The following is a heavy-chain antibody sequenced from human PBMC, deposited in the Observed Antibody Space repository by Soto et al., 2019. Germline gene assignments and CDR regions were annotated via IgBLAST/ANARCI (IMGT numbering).Heavy chain of an antibody. Sequence: QVHLVQSGAEVKKPGSSVKVSCRASGGTFNTYGFNWVRQAPGQGLEWMGWIIPLFGTTTYAQNFQGRVTITADQYTSTADMVVRGLTSEHPCVYLCSRVGELAGWMLFDGWGAGILVTVAS. CDR1: GGTFNTYG. V-gene: IGHV1-69*01. CDR3: SRVGELAGWMLFDG. J-gene: IGHJ4*02. CDR2: IIPLFGTT. D-gene: IGHD6-19*01.